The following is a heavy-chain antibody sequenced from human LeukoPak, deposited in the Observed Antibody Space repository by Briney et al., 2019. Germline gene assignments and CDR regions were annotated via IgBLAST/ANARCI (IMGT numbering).Heavy chain of an antibody. CDR3: ARPMTTVTNDAFDI. J-gene: IGHJ3*02. V-gene: IGHV3-9*01. Sequence: HPGGSLRLSCAASGFTFSSYWMHWVRQAPGKGLEWVSGISWNSGSIGYAASVKGRFTISRDNAKNSLYLQMNSLRAEDTALYYCARPMTTVTNDAFDIWGQGTMVTVSS. CDR1: GFTFSSYW. D-gene: IGHD4-17*01. CDR2: ISWNSGSI.